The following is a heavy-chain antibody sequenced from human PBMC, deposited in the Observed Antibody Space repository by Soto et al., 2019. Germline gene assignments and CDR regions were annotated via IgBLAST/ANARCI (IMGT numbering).Heavy chain of an antibody. Sequence: QVQLVESGGGVVQPGRSLTLSCAVTGLTFNTYSMHWVRQSPGKGLEWVAAISYDGNVKHYADSVKGRFTIARDNSENTLYLHLNSLRTEDSAVYYCAGSKGFYYALDVWGQGTTGTVS. CDR1: GLTFNTYS. CDR2: ISYDGNVK. CDR3: AGSKGFYYALDV. V-gene: IGHV3-30-3*01. J-gene: IGHJ6*02.